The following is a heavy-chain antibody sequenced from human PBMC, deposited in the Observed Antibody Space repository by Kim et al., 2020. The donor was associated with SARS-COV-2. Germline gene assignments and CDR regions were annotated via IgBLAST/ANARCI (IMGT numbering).Heavy chain of an antibody. V-gene: IGHV1-69*13. CDR2: IIPIFGTA. J-gene: IGHJ4*02. D-gene: IGHD4-17*01. CDR3: AGVDYGDYDYFDY. Sequence: SVKVSCKASGGTFSSYAISWVRQAPGQGLEWMGGIIPIFGTANYAQKFQGRVTITADESTSTAYMELSSLRSEDTAVYYCAGVDYGDYDYFDYWGQGTLVTVSS. CDR1: GGTFSSYA.